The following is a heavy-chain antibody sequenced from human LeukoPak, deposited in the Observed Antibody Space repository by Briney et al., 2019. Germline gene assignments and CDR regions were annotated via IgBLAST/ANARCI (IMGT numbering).Heavy chain of an antibody. CDR1: GFTFSSFT. J-gene: IGHJ2*01. CDR2: IGGSDT. CDR3: VRDHYWCFDL. Sequence: GGLLRLSCAASGFTFSSFTMNWVRQAPGKGLEWIAYIGGSDTSYADVVKGRFAISRDNAKDSLYQQMNSLRAEDTAVYYCVRDHYWCFDLWGHGTLVTVSS. V-gene: IGHV3-21*05.